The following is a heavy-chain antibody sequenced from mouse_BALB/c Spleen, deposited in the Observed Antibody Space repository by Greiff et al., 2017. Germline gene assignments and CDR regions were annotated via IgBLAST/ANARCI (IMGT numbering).Heavy chain of an antibody. CDR2: IWDGGST. J-gene: IGHJ4*01. D-gene: IGHD2-3*01. CDR3: AKQDGSYAMDY. Sequence: VMLVESGPGLVAPSQTLSITCKASGFTLPAYGLSWFPQPPGKGLEWLGEIWDGGSTYYNSALKTRLSISKDNSKSQVFLKMNSLQTDDTAMYYCAKQDGSYAMDYWGQGTSVTVSS. CDR1: GFTLPAYG. V-gene: IGHV2-6-5*01.